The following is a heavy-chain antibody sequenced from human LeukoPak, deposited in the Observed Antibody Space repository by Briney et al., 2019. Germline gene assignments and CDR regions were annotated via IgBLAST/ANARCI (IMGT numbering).Heavy chain of an antibody. J-gene: IGHJ4*02. Sequence: ASVKVSCKASGDTFTSSDVNWVRQATGQGLEWMGWMNPNSGNTGYAQKLQGKVAMTRDTSISTAYMELSSLRSEDTAVYYCVKSAHWGQGTLVTVSS. V-gene: IGHV1-8*01. CDR2: MNPNSGNT. CDR1: GDTFTSSD. CDR3: VKSAH.